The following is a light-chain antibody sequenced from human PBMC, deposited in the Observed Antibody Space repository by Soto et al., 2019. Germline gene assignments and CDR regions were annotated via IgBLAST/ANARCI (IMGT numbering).Light chain of an antibody. Sequence: EIVLTQSPGTLSLSPGERATLSCRASQSVTSSYLAWYQQTPGQAPRLLIYGASTRAAGIPDRFSGSGSGTDFTLTISRLEPEDFAVYYCQQCNNWPRTFGQGTKVDI. CDR2: GAS. V-gene: IGKV3-20*01. CDR3: QQCNNWPRT. J-gene: IGKJ1*01. CDR1: QSVTSSY.